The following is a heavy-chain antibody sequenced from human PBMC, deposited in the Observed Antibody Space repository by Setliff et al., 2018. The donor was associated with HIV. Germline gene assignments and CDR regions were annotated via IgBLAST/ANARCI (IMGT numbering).Heavy chain of an antibody. Sequence: GGSLRLSCAASAFTFSSFGMHWVRQAPGKGLEWVAVISYDGSDKYYADSVKDRVTITADESTYTADMELSSLRSEDTAVYYCARDDHYYDSGSLYSDWYFDLWGRGTLVTVSS. CDR3: ARDDHYYDSGSLYSDWYFDL. V-gene: IGHV3-30*03. D-gene: IGHD3-10*01. J-gene: IGHJ2*01. CDR1: AFTFSSFG. CDR2: ISYDGSDK.